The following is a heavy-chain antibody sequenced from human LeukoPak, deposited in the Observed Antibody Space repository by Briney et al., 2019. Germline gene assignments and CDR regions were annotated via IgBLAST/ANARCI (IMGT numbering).Heavy chain of an antibody. V-gene: IGHV1-69*04. CDR1: GGTFSSHA. CDR2: IIPVIDII. Sequence: SVKVSCKASGGTFSSHAITWVRQAHGQGLEWMGRIIPVIDIINYAQKFQGRVTITADKSTSTAYMELSSLRSEDTAVYYCASPPILRNCGGDCYYYYGMDVWGQGTTVTVSS. CDR3: ASPPILRNCGGDCYYYYGMDV. J-gene: IGHJ6*02. D-gene: IGHD2-21*02.